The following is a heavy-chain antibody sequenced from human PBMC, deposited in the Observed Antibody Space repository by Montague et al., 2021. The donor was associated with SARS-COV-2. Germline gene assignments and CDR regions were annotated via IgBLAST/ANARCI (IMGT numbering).Heavy chain of an antibody. V-gene: IGHV3-74*01. D-gene: IGHD1-26*01. Sequence: SLRLSCAASEFIFSRYWMHWVRQIPGKGLVWVSRLNEDGSHTTYXDSVKGRFTISRDNARNTLYLQMNSLRVEDTAVYYCARDVGGRASYWGQGILVTVSS. CDR3: ARDVGGRASY. J-gene: IGHJ4*02. CDR2: LNEDGSHT. CDR1: EFIFSRYW.